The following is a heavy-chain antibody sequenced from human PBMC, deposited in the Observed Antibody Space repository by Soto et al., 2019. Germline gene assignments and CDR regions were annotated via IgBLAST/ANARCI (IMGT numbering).Heavy chain of an antibody. D-gene: IGHD6-19*01. CDR3: FKGRLGSGWQIYY. J-gene: IGHJ4*02. CDR2: ISYDGSNK. V-gene: IGHV3-30*18. Sequence: GGSLRLSCAASGFTFSSYGMHWFRQAPGKGLEWVAVISYDGSNKYYADSVKGRFTISRDNSKNTLYLQMNSLRAEDTAVYYYFKGRLGSGWQIYYCGKGNLVIVSS. CDR1: GFTFSSYG.